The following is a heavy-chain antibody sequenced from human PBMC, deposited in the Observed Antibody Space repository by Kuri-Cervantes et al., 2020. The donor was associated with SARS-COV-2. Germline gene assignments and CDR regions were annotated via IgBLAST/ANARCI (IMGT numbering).Heavy chain of an antibody. CDR1: GGTFSSYA. CDR2: IIPILGIA. D-gene: IGHD3-10*01. CDR3: ARETYYYGSGSYYHPYYFDY. J-gene: IGHJ4*02. V-gene: IGHV1-69*04. Sequence: SVKVSCKASGGTFSSYAISWVRQAPGQGLEWMGRIIPILGIANYAQKFQGRVTITADKSTSTAYMELRSLRSDDTAVYYCARETYYYGSGSYYHPYYFDYWGQGTLVTVSS.